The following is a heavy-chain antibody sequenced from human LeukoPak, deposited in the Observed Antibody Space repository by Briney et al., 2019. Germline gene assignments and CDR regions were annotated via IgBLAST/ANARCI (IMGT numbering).Heavy chain of an antibody. CDR2: INQDGSEK. CDR1: GFTVSSYY. CDR3: ARGRLIVTPAIYYFES. Sequence: GGSLRLSCAASGFTVSSYYMSWVRQAPGKGLEWVANINQDGSEKYYVDSVKGRFTISRDHAKNSLFLQMNSLRAEDTAVYYCARGRLIVTPAIYYFESWGQGTLVTVSS. J-gene: IGHJ4*02. V-gene: IGHV3-7*03. D-gene: IGHD2-21*02.